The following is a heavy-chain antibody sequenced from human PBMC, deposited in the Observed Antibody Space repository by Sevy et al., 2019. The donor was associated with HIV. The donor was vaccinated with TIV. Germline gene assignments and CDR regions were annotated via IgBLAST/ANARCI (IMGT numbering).Heavy chain of an antibody. J-gene: IGHJ3*02. Sequence: GGSLRLSCAASGFIFSDYYMNWIRQAPGKGLEWVSYISSTSGSDIYYADSVKGRFTISRDNAKNSLYLQMNSLRAEDTAVYYCAREAIVSPDAFHIWGQGTMVTVSS. D-gene: IGHD2-15*01. CDR2: ISSTSGSDI. CDR3: AREAIVSPDAFHI. CDR1: GFIFSDYY. V-gene: IGHV3-11*01.